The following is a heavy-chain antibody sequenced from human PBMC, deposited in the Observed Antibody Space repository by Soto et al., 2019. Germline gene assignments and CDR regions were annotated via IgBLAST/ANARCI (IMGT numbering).Heavy chain of an antibody. Sequence: QVQLQESGPGLVKPSETLSLTCTVSGGSISSYYWSWIRQPPGKGLEWIGYIYYSGSTNYNPSLKSRFTISVDTSKNQFSLKLSSVTAADTAVYYCALAYCGGDCYSGGSDYYYGMDVWGQGTTVTVSS. D-gene: IGHD2-21*02. CDR2: IYYSGST. CDR3: ALAYCGGDCYSGGSDYYYGMDV. J-gene: IGHJ6*02. V-gene: IGHV4-59*01. CDR1: GGSISSYY.